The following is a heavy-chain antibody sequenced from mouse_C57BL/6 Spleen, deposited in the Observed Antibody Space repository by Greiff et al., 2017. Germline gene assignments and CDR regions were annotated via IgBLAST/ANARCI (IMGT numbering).Heavy chain of an antibody. CDR1: GFTFSSYG. J-gene: IGHJ2*01. CDR2: ISSGGSYT. V-gene: IGHV5-6*01. D-gene: IGHD2-5*01. CDR3: ARDSNYGDY. Sequence: EVKVVESGGDLVKPGGSLKLSCAASGFTFSSYGMSWVRQTPDKRLEWVATISSGGSYTYYPDSVKGRFTISRDNAKNTLYLQMSSLKSEDTAMYYCARDSNYGDYWGQGTTLTVSS.